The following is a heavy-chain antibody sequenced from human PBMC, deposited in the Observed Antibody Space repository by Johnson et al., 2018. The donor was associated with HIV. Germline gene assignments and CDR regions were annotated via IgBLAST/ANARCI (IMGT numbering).Heavy chain of an antibody. CDR2: ISGSGGST. D-gene: IGHD1-26*01. V-gene: IGHV3-23*04. Sequence: VQLVESGGGVVRPGGSLRLSCAASGFTFNTYAMSWVRQAPGKGLEWVSAISGSGGSTYYADSVKGRFTISRDNSKNTLYLQMNSLRAEDTAVYYCATGSSGIGAFDIWGQGTMVTVSS. J-gene: IGHJ3*02. CDR1: GFTFNTYA. CDR3: ATGSSGIGAFDI.